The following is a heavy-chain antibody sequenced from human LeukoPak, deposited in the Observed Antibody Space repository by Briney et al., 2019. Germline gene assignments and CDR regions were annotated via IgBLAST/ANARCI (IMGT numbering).Heavy chain of an antibody. CDR1: GFTFSSYS. CDR3: ARDGSAVY. CDR2: ISSSSSYI. J-gene: IGHJ4*02. Sequence: TGGSLRLSCAASGFTFSSYSMNWVRRAPGKGLEWVSSISSSSSYIYYADSVKGRFTISRDNAKNSLYLQMSSLRVEDTAVYYCARDGSAVYWGQGTLVTVSS. V-gene: IGHV3-21*01. D-gene: IGHD5-12*01.